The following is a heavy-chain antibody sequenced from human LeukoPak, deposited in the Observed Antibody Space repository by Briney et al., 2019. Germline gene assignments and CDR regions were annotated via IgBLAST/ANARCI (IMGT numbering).Heavy chain of an antibody. Sequence: GRSLRLSCAASGFTFSSYGRHWVRQAPGKGLEWVAVISYDGSNKYYADSVKGRFTISRDNSKNTLYLQMNSLRAEDTAVYYCAKDWERCLQFMGDYWGQGTLVTVSS. D-gene: IGHD5-24*01. V-gene: IGHV3-30*18. CDR2: ISYDGSNK. CDR1: GFTFSSYG. J-gene: IGHJ4*02. CDR3: AKDWERCLQFMGDY.